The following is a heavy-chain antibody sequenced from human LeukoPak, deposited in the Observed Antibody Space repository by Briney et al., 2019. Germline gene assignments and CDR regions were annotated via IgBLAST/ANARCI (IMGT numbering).Heavy chain of an antibody. V-gene: IGHV3-7*01. J-gene: IGHJ4*02. CDR3: ARDRAVAGLFDY. CDR1: GFTFSTYW. D-gene: IGHD6-19*01. CDR2: IKKDGSEK. Sequence: GGSLRLSCAAYGFTFSTYWMSWVRQAPGKGLEWVANIKKDGSEKSYVDSVKGRFTIYRDNTKNSVYLQMNSLRAEDTAVYYCARDRAVAGLFDYWGQGTLVTVSS.